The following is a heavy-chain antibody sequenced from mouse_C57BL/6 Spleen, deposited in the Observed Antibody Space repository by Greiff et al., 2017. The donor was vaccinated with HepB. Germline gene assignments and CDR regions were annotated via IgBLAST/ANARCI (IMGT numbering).Heavy chain of an antibody. CDR3: TRWALTGYYFDY. J-gene: IGHJ2*01. CDR1: GYTFTSYW. D-gene: IGHD4-1*01. Sequence: EVKVEESGTVLARPGASVKMSCKTSGYTFTSYWMHWVKQRPGQGLEWIGAIYPGNSDTSYNQKFKGKAKLTAVTSASTAYMELSSLTNEDSAVYYCTRWALTGYYFDYWGQGTTLTVSS. V-gene: IGHV1-5*01. CDR2: IYPGNSDT.